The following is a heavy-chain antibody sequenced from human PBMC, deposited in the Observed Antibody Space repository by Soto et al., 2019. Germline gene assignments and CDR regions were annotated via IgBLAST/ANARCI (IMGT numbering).Heavy chain of an antibody. D-gene: IGHD3-10*01. V-gene: IGHV1-69*01. CDR1: GGTFNNYA. CDR2: IIPTFGTG. J-gene: IGHJ6*02. CDR3: ASFDGSLVRGGRSSPYEMDV. Sequence: QVLLVQSGPEVKKPGSSVKVSCKASGGTFNNYAINWVRQAPGKGLEWMGGIIPTFGTGNHAQKFQGRVTITADESRATAYMELNGLRSEDTAIYYCASFDGSLVRGGRSSPYEMDVWGQGTTVIVSS.